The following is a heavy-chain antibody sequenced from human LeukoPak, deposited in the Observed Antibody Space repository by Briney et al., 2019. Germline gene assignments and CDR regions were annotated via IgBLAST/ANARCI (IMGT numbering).Heavy chain of an antibody. CDR3: AGLVGRYSSGLYYYYFDY. J-gene: IGHJ4*02. CDR1: GDSINSLDL. V-gene: IGHV4-4*02. CDR2: MYLSGTT. Sequence: SETLSLTCTVSGDSINSLDLWSWVRQPPGKGLEWIGEMYLSGTTHSNPSVKSRVTISIDKYKNQFFLNLSSVTAADTAVYYCAGLVGRYSSGLYYYYFDYWGQGTLVTVSS. D-gene: IGHD3-22*01.